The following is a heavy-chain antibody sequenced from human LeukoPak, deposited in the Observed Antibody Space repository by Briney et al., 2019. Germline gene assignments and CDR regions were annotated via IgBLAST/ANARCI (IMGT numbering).Heavy chain of an antibody. CDR2: IWYDGSNK. J-gene: IGHJ6*03. CDR3: AKARGAATYYYYYMDV. Sequence: GGSLRLSCAVSGFSFSNYGMHWVRQAPGKGLEWVALIWYDGSNKYYADSVKGRFTISRDNSKNTLYLQMNTLRAEDTAVYYSAKARGAATYYYYYMDVWGKGTTVTVYS. CDR1: GFSFSNYG. V-gene: IGHV3-33*06. D-gene: IGHD1-26*01.